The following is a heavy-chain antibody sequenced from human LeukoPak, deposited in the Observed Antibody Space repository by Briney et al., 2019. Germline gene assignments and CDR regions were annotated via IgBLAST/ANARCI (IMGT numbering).Heavy chain of an antibody. J-gene: IGHJ4*02. Sequence: SETLSLTCTVSGDFITSGSGIFDWGWIRQSPGKGLEWIGSVFYSGSTSYNPSLKGRVTISVDTSKNQFSLKLSSVTAADTAVYYCARNSTTVNHVYKFFDYWGRGTLATVCS. CDR3: ARNSTTVNHVYKFFDY. CDR1: GDFITSGSGIFD. V-gene: IGHV4-39*01. D-gene: IGHD4-17*01. CDR2: VFYSGST.